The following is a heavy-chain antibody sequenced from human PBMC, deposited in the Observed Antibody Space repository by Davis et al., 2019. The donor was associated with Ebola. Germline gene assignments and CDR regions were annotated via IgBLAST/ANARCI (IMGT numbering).Heavy chain of an antibody. V-gene: IGHV5-10-1*01. CDR2: IDPSDSYT. CDR1: GYSFTSYW. D-gene: IGHD5-24*01. J-gene: IGHJ4*02. Sequence: GESLKISCKGSGYSFTSYWISWVRQMPGKGLEWMGRIDPSDSYTNYSPSFQGHVTISADKSISTAYLQWSSLKSSDTAMYYCARGRYSWLQSMDYWGQGTLVTVSS. CDR3: ARGRYSWLQSMDY.